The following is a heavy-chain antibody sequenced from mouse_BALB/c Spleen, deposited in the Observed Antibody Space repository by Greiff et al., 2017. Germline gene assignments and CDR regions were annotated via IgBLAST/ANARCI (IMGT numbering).Heavy chain of an antibody. D-gene: IGHD1-1*01. CDR1: GFSLSRYS. V-gene: IGHV2-6-4*01. CDR2: IWGGGST. J-gene: IGHJ4*01. Sequence: VKLVESGPGLVAPSQSLSITCTVSGFSLSRYSVHWVRQPPGKGLEWLGMIWGGGSTDYNSALKSRLSISKDNSKSQVFLKMNSLQTDDTAMYYCATPFYGSSPYAMDYWGQGTSVTVSS. CDR3: ATPFYGSSPYAMDY.